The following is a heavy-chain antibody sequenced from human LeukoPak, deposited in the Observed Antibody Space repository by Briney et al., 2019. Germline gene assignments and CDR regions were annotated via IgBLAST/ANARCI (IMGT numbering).Heavy chain of an antibody. J-gene: IGHJ5*02. CDR3: TTDRGRSDNGRFGGLYYH. CDR2: VSNSGDYI. Sequence: PGGSLRLSCAASGFSFSSYRMNWVRQAPGKGLEWVSSVSNSGDYIHYADSVKGRFTISRDNSKNSLYLQMNSLRAEDTAVYYCTTDRGRSDNGRFGGLYYHWGQGTLVTVSS. D-gene: IGHD3-10*01. V-gene: IGHV3-21*06. CDR1: GFSFSSYR.